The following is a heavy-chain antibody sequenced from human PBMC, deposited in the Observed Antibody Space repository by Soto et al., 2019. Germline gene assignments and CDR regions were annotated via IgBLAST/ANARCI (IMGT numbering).Heavy chain of an antibody. CDR3: ARDLGPPNWFDS. CDR1: GYAFSGYR. Sequence: QVQLVQSGAEMKQPGASVQVSCKTSGYAFSGYRLSWVRQGPGQGREWMGWISGYNGNTDYAQKFQGRVTMTTDTTTSTAYMELRSLRSDDTAVYYCARDLGPPNWFDSWGQGTLVTVSS. V-gene: IGHV1-18*01. D-gene: IGHD2-8*01. J-gene: IGHJ5*01. CDR2: ISGYNGNT.